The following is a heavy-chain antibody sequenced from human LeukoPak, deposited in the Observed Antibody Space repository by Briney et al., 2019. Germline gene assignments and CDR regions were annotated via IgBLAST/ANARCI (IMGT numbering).Heavy chain of an antibody. CDR1: GYIFTGYY. CDR3: ARVLITMVRGVMPDY. Sequence: GASVKVSCKASGYIFTGYYVHWVRQAPGQGLEWMGWINPDSGGTNFAQKFQGRVTMTRDTSISTAYMEVSRLKSDDPAVYYCARVLITMVRGVMPDYWRQGTLVTVSS. CDR2: INPDSGGT. D-gene: IGHD3-10*01. J-gene: IGHJ4*02. V-gene: IGHV1-2*02.